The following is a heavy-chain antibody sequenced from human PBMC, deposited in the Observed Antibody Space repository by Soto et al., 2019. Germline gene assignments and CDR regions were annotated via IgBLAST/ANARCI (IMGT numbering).Heavy chain of an antibody. V-gene: IGHV1-18*01. J-gene: IGHJ6*02. CDR3: ARDNGAARKGYYYGMDV. D-gene: IGHD6-6*01. CDR2: ISAYNGNT. CDR1: GYTFTSYG. Sequence: ASVKVSCKASGYTFTSYGISWARQAPGQGLEWMGWISAYNGNTNYAQKLQGRVTMTTDTSTSTAYMELRSLRSDDTAVYYCARDNGAARKGYYYGMDVWGQGTKVTV.